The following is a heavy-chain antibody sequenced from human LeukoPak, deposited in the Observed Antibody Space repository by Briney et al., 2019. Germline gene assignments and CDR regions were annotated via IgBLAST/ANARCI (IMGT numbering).Heavy chain of an antibody. D-gene: IGHD3-10*01. J-gene: IGHJ6*02. V-gene: IGHV3-33*01. Sequence: GGSLRLSCAASGFTFSSYGMNWVRQAPGKGLEWVAVIWYDGSNKYYADSVKGRFTISRDNSKNTLYLQMNSLRAEDTAVYYCASPGTVNYGMDVWGQGTTVTVSS. CDR2: IWYDGSNK. CDR3: ASPGTVNYGMDV. CDR1: GFTFSSYG.